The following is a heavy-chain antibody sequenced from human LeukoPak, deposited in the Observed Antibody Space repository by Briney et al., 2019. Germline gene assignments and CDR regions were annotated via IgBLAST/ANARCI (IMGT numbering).Heavy chain of an antibody. Sequence: GGSLRLSCAASGFTFSSHWMHWVRQAPGKGLEWVAVISYDGSNKYYADSVKGRFTISRDNSKNTLYLQMNSLRAEDTAVYYCAKDIEEWLVKGGGCFDYWGQGTLVTVSS. CDR3: AKDIEEWLVKGGGCFDY. D-gene: IGHD6-19*01. CDR2: ISYDGSNK. CDR1: GFTFSSHW. J-gene: IGHJ4*02. V-gene: IGHV3-30*18.